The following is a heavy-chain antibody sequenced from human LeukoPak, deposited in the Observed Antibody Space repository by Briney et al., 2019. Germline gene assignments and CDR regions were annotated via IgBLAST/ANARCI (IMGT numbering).Heavy chain of an antibody. Sequence: SAETLSLTCAVSGGSISGGGSSWTWIRQPPGKGLEWIGYIYHSGSTYYNPSLKSRVTISVDRSKNQFSLKLSSVTAADTAVYHCARVSSGGYFDFWGQGTLVSVSS. CDR1: GGSISGGGSS. V-gene: IGHV4-30-2*01. J-gene: IGHJ4*02. CDR3: ARVSSGGYFDF. D-gene: IGHD3-16*01. CDR2: IYHSGST.